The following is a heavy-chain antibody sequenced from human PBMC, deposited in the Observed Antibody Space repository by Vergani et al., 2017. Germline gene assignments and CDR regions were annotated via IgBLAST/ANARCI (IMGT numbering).Heavy chain of an antibody. D-gene: IGHD6-6*01. J-gene: IGHJ2*01. Sequence: QVQLVQSGAEVKKPGASVKVSCKASGYTFTSYYIQWVRQAPGQGLEWMGIINPSGGSTSYAQKFQGRVTMTRDTSTSTVYMELSSLRSEDTAVYYCARGLSSLPPPLWGRGTLVTVSS. CDR1: GYTFTSYY. V-gene: IGHV1-46*03. CDR2: INPSGGST. CDR3: ARGLSSLPPPL.